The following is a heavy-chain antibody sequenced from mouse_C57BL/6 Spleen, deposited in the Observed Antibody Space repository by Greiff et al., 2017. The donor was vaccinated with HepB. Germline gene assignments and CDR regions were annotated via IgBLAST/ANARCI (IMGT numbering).Heavy chain of an antibody. J-gene: IGHJ2*01. CDR3: ARRDYYDSMDY. D-gene: IGHD1-1*01. CDR2: ISSGSSTI. CDR1: GFTFSDYG. Sequence: DVKLVESGGGLVKPGGSLKLSCAASGFTFSDYGMHWVRQAPEKGLEWVAYISSGSSTIYYADTVKGRFTISRDNAKNTLFLQMTSLRSEDTAMYYCARRDYYDSMDYWGQGTTLTVSS. V-gene: IGHV5-17*01.